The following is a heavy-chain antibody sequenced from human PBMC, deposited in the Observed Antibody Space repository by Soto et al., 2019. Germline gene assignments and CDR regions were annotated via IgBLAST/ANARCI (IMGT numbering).Heavy chain of an antibody. CDR3: AHLYDSSGYFGY. Sequence: SGLTLVNPAQTLTLTCTFSGFSLSTSGVGVGWIRQPPGKAPEWLALIYWDDLKRYSPSLKSRLTITKDTSKNQVVLTMTKMDPVDTATYYCAHLYDSSGYFGYWGQGTLVTVSS. D-gene: IGHD3-22*01. J-gene: IGHJ4*02. CDR1: GFSLSTSGVG. V-gene: IGHV2-5*02. CDR2: IYWDDLK.